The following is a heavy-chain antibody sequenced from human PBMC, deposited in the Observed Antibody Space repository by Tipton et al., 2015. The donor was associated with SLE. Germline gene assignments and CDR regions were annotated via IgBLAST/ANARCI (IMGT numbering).Heavy chain of an antibody. V-gene: IGHV4-59*11. CDR3: ARESDDGGSRTYDY. Sequence: LRLSCTVSGGSISSHYWSWIRQPPGKGLEWIGYTYYSGSTNYNPSLKSRVTISVDTSKSQFSLKLSSVTAADTAVYYCARESDDGGSRTYDYWGQGTLVTVSS. D-gene: IGHD2-15*01. CDR1: GGSISSHY. J-gene: IGHJ4*02. CDR2: TYYSGST.